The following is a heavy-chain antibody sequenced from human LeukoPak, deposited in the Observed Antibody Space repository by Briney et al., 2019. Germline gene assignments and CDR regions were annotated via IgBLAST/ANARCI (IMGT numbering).Heavy chain of an antibody. Sequence: GGSLRLSCAASGFTVSTNYMTWVRQAPGKGLEWVSVIYSGGTTYYADSVKGRFSISRDDSKNTFYLQMNSLRAEDTAVYYCARYDYGRSGFDYWGQGTLVTVSS. CDR1: GFTVSTNY. CDR3: ARYDYGRSGFDY. V-gene: IGHV3-66*01. J-gene: IGHJ4*02. CDR2: IYSGGTT. D-gene: IGHD5-12*01.